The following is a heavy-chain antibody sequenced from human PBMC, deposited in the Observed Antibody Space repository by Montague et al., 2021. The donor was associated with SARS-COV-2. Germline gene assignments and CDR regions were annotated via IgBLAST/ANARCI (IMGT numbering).Heavy chain of an antibody. CDR3: AGTSASSDY. CDR1: GDSVAGDGAG. V-gene: IGHV6-1*01. CDR2: RYHRSKKNN. D-gene: IGHD1-26*01. J-gene: IGHJ4*02. Sequence: CAISGDSVAGDGAGRKWKRQTPERHLGRLGGRYHRSKKNNDYAVSVKSRITINPDTSKNQISLQLNSVTPEDTAVYYCAGTSASSDYWGQGTLVTVSS.